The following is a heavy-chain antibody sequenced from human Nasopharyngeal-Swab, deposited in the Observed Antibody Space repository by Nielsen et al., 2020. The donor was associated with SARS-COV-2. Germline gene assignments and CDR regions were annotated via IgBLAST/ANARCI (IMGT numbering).Heavy chain of an antibody. CDR3: AVHSGYDLYYYYYMDV. CDR1: GFIFRDFA. Sequence: GESLKISCTGSGFIFRDFAMSWVRQAPGKALEWVSVIDGTGDSSYYADSVKGRFTISRDNSKNTLYLQMNSLRAEDTAVYYCAVHSGYDLYYYYYMDVWGKGTTVTVSS. D-gene: IGHD5-12*01. J-gene: IGHJ6*03. V-gene: IGHV3-23*01. CDR2: IDGTGDSS.